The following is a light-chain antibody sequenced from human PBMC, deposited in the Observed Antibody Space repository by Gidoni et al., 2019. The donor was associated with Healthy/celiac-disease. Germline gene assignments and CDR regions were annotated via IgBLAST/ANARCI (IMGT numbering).Light chain of an antibody. CDR2: GAS. Sequence: EIVMTQSPATLSVSPGERATLSCRASQSVSSNLAWYQQKPGQAPRLLIYGASIRATGIPARFSCSGSGTEFTLTISILQSEDFAVYYCQQYNNWPETFGQGTKVEIK. J-gene: IGKJ1*01. CDR1: QSVSSN. V-gene: IGKV3D-15*03. CDR3: QQYNNWPET.